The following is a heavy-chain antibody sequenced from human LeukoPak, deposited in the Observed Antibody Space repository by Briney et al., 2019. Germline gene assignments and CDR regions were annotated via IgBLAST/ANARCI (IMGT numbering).Heavy chain of an antibody. CDR1: GYTFTDYY. CDR2: INPNSGNT. Sequence: GASVKVSCKASGYTFTDYYLSWVRQAPGQGLEWMGWINPNSGNTGYAQKFQGRVTMTRNTSISTAYMELSSLRSEDTAVYYCARAVTVAGTSDYWGQGTLVTVSS. V-gene: IGHV1-8*02. D-gene: IGHD6-19*01. J-gene: IGHJ4*02. CDR3: ARAVTVAGTSDY.